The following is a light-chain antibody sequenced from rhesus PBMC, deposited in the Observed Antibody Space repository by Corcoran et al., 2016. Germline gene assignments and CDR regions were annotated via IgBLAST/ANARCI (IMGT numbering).Light chain of an antibody. V-gene: IGKV1-74*01. CDR3: QHGYGTPWT. Sequence: DIQMTQSPSALSASIRDRVTITCRASENVNKYLNWYQQKADKAPKLLIYKTSTLQSGVPSRFSGSGSGTEYTFTIRSLQPEDVATYYCQHGYGTPWTFGQGTKVEIK. J-gene: IGKJ1*01. CDR1: ENVNKY. CDR2: KTS.